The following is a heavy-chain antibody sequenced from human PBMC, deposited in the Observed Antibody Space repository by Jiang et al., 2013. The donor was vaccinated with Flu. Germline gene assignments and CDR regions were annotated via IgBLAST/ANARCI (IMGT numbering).Heavy chain of an antibody. CDR1: GFTFSSYA. CDR3: ARDPNIEIPDYYDSSGYPDY. Sequence: QVQLVESGGGVVQPGRSLRLSCAASGFTFSSYAMHWVRQAPGKGLEWVAVISYDGSNKYYADSVKGRFTISRDNSKNTLYLQMNSLRAEDTAVYYCARDPNIEIPDYYDSSGYPDY. CDR2: ISYDGSNK. D-gene: IGHD3-22*01. V-gene: IGHV3-30*04. J-gene: IGHJ4*01.